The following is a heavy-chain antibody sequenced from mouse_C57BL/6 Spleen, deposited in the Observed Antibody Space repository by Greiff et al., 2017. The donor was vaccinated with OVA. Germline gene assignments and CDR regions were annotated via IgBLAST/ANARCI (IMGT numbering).Heavy chain of an antibody. CDR2: ISDGGSYT. Sequence: EVMLVESGGGLVKLGGSLKLSCAASGFTFSSYAMSWVRQTPEKRLEWVATISDGGSYTYYPDNVQGRFTISRDNAKNNLYLQMSHLKSEDTAMYYCARDISGTGYFDYWGQGTTLTVSS. J-gene: IGHJ2*01. V-gene: IGHV5-4*01. CDR1: GFTFSSYA. D-gene: IGHD4-1*01. CDR3: ARDISGTGYFDY.